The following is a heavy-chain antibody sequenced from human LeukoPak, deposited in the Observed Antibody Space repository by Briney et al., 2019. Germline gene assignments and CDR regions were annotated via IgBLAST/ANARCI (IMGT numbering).Heavy chain of an antibody. CDR3: ARDLKMGYSSGRHSWGTGSSNDY. J-gene: IGHJ4*02. D-gene: IGHD6-19*01. V-gene: IGHV1-18*01. Sequence: GASVKVSCKASGYTFTSYAITWVRQAPGQGLEWMGWISAYNGNTNYAQNLQGRVTMTTDTSTSTAYMELRSLRSDDTAVYYCARDLKMGYSSGRHSWGTGSSNDYWGQGTLVTVSS. CDR1: GYTFTSYA. CDR2: ISAYNGNT.